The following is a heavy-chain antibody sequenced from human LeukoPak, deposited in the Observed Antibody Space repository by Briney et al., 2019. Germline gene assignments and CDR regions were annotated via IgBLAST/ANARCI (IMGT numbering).Heavy chain of an antibody. Sequence: SSYWMNWARQPPGKGLEWIGSIYYSGSTYYNPSLKSRVTISVDTSKNQFSLKLSSVTAADTAVYYCASSRDSSGWYVVVYYFDYWGQGTLVTVSS. CDR3: ASSRDSSGWYVVVYYFDY. CDR2: IYYSGST. V-gene: IGHV4-39*01. J-gene: IGHJ4*02. CDR1: SSYW. D-gene: IGHD6-19*01.